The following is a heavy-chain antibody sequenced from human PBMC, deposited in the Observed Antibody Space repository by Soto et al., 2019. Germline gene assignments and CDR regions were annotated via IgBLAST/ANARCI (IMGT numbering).Heavy chain of an antibody. J-gene: IGHJ6*02. CDR2: ISGSGGST. Sequence: GGSLRLSCAASVFTFSSYAMSWVRQAPGKGLEWVSAISGSGGSTYYADSVKGRFTISRDNSKNTLYLQMNSLRAEDTAVYYCANGRGQPREYYYYYGMDVWGQGTTVTVSS. CDR1: VFTFSSYA. V-gene: IGHV3-23*01. D-gene: IGHD1-1*01. CDR3: ANGRGQPREYYYYYGMDV.